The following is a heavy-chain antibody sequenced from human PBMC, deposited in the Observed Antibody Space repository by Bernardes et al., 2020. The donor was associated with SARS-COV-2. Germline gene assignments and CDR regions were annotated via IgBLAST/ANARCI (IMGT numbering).Heavy chain of an antibody. V-gene: IGHV4-34*01. Sequence: SETLSLTCAVYGGSFSGYYWSWIRQPPGKGLEWIGEINHSGSTNYNPSLKSRVTISVDTSKNQFSLKLSSVTAADTAVYYCARRAVGTRRYYYDSSGYYFFDYWGQGTLVTVSS. CDR2: INHSGST. D-gene: IGHD3-22*01. CDR3: ARRAVGTRRYYYDSSGYYFFDY. CDR1: GGSFSGYY. J-gene: IGHJ4*02.